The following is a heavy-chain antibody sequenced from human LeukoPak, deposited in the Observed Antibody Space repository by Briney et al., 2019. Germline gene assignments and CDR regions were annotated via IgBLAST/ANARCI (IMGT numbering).Heavy chain of an antibody. J-gene: IGHJ4*02. Sequence: GASVKVSCKASGYTFTSYGISWVRQAPGQGLEWMGWISAYNGNTNYAQKLQGRVTMTTDTSTSTAYMELRSLRSDDTAVYYCARDGQRFGAFPSNSDYWGQGTLVTVSS. CDR2: ISAYNGNT. V-gene: IGHV1-18*01. D-gene: IGHD3-10*01. CDR1: GYTFTSYG. CDR3: ARDGQRFGAFPSNSDY.